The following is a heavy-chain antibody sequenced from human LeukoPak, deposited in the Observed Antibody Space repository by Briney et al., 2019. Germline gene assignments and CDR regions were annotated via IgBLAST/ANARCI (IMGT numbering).Heavy chain of an antibody. D-gene: IGHD2-2*01. J-gene: IGHJ6*03. V-gene: IGHV1-69*06. Sequence: SVKVSCKASGGTFSSYAISWVRQAPGQGLEWMGGIIPIFGTANYAQKFQGRVTITADKSTSTAYMELSSLRSDDTAVYYCARDGIVVVPAATSLYYYYYYMDVWGKGTTVTVSS. CDR2: IIPIFGTA. CDR3: ARDGIVVVPAATSLYYYYYYMDV. CDR1: GGTFSSYA.